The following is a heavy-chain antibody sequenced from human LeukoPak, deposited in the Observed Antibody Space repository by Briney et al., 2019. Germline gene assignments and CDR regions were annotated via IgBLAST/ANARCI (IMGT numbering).Heavy chain of an antibody. CDR3: ARDYGSGSYYTVGY. Sequence: ASVKVSCKASGYTFTGYYMHWARQAPGQGLEWMGWINPNSGGTNYAQKFQGRVTMTRDTSISTAYMELSRLRSDDPAVYYCARDYGSGSYYTVGYWGQGTLVTVSS. CDR1: GYTFTGYY. D-gene: IGHD3-10*01. CDR2: INPNSGGT. J-gene: IGHJ4*02. V-gene: IGHV1-2*02.